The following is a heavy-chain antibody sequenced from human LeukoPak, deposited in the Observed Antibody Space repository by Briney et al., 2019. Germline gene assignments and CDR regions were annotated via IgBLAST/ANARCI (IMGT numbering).Heavy chain of an antibody. Sequence: PETLSLTCTVSGGSISRYYWSWIQQPPGKGLEWIGYIYYSGSTNYHLSLKSRVTISVEASKNHFPLKLSSVTAADTDVYYCARVAVWGEDANRFDPWAQGTRVTVSS. V-gene: IGHV4-59*01. CDR3: ARVAVWGEDANRFDP. J-gene: IGHJ5*02. CDR2: IYYSGST. CDR1: GGSISRYY. D-gene: IGHD3-16*01.